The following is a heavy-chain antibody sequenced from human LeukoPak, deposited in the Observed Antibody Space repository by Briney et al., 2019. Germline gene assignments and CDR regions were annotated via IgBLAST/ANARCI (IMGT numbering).Heavy chain of an antibody. D-gene: IGHD4-17*01. V-gene: IGHV3-15*01. J-gene: IGHJ4*02. Sequence: GGSLRLSCAASGFTFSTYAMSWVRQAPGEGMEWVGRIKSKTHGGTTDYAAPVKGGFTISRDDSKNTLYLQMNSLKTEDTAVYYCTTENFYYGDYEEVYWGQGTLVTVSS. CDR2: IKSKTHGGTT. CDR3: TTENFYYGDYEEVY. CDR1: GFTFSTYA.